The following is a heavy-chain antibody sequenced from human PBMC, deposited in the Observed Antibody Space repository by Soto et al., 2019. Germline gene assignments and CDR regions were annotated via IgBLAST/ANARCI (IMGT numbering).Heavy chain of an antibody. J-gene: IGHJ5*02. CDR1: GGSISSYY. D-gene: IGHD6-13*01. V-gene: IGHV4-59*01. CDR3: ARAYSSNWFDP. CDR2: IYYSGST. Sequence: QVQLQESGPGLVKPSETLSLTCTVSGGSISSYYWSWIRQPPGKGLEWIGYIYYSGSTNYNPSLKRRVTISVDPSKTQFYLKLSSVTAADTAVYYCARAYSSNWFDPWGQGTLVTVSS.